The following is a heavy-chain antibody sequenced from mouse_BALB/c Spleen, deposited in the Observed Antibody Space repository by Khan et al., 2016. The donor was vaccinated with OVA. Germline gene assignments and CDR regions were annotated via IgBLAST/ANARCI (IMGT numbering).Heavy chain of an antibody. J-gene: IGHJ2*01. CDR3: TKLRVFYFDY. V-gene: IGHV2-3*01. CDR2: IWGDGSI. CDR1: GFSLTSNG. Sequence: VELVESGPGLVAPSQSLSITCTVSGFSLTSNGVSWVRQPPGKGLEWLGVIWGDGSINYHSVLKSRLRISKDNSKSQVFLKLNSLQTDDTATYYCTKLRVFYFDYWGQGTTLTVSS.